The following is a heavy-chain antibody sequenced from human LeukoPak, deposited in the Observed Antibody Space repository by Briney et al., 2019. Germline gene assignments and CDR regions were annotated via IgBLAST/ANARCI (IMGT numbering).Heavy chain of an antibody. J-gene: IGHJ4*02. D-gene: IGHD3-16*01. CDR3: ARDGGRETRGRGLQLLWDY. V-gene: IGHV3-23*01. CDR1: GFTFNTYA. CDR2: ISGSGDST. Sequence: PGGSLRLSCGASGFTFNTYAMSWVRQAPGKGLEWASSISGSGDSTYYADSVKGRFTISRDNSKNTLYLQMNSLRAEDTAVYYCARDGGRETRGRGLQLLWDYWGQGTLVTVSS.